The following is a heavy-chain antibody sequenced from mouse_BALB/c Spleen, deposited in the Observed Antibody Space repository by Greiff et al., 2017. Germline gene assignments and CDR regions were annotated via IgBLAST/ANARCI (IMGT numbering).Heavy chain of an antibody. CDR1: GFSLTSYG. J-gene: IGHJ4*01. Sequence: QVQLQQSGPGLVAPSQSLSITCTVSGFSLTSYGVHWVRQPPGKGLEWLGVIWAGGSTNYNSALMSRLSISKDNSKSQVFLKMNSLQTDDTAMYYCARVGNGNYDYYAMDYWGQGTSVTVSS. CDR2: IWAGGST. CDR3: ARVGNGNYDYYAMDY. D-gene: IGHD2-1*01. V-gene: IGHV2-9*02.